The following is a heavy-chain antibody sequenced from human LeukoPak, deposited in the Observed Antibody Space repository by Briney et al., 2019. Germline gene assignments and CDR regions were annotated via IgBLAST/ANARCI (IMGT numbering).Heavy chain of an antibody. J-gene: IGHJ4*02. CDR1: GLTFSNYA. CDR3: ARESKESYGSSFYF. CDR2: ISYDGSNK. D-gene: IGHD3-10*01. Sequence: GGSLRLSCAASGLTFSNYAMHWVRQAPGKGLEWVAVISYDGSNKYYANSVKGRFTISRDNSKNTLYVQMDSLRAEDTAVYYCARESKESYGSSFYFWGQGTLVTVSS. V-gene: IGHV3-30-3*01.